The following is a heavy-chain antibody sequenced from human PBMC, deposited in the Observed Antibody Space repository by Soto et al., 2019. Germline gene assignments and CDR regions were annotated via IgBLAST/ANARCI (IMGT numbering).Heavy chain of an antibody. Sequence: ASVKLSCTASVYTFTIYAMHWVRQAPGQRLEWMGWINAGNGNTKYSQKFQGRVTITRDTSASTAYMELSSLRSEDTAVYYCARSIVVVTAADYWGQGTLVTVS. CDR1: VYTFTIYA. CDR3: ARSIVVVTAADY. V-gene: IGHV1-3*01. J-gene: IGHJ4*02. CDR2: INAGNGNT. D-gene: IGHD2-21*02.